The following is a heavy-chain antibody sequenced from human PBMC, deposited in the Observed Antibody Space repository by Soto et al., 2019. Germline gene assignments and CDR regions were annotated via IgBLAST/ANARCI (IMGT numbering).Heavy chain of an antibody. Sequence: SETLSLTCTVSGGAVSSGTYDWSWIRQPPGKGLEWIGHIYFTGSTNYNPSLKSRVTMSLDTSRNQFSLKLSSVPAAHTAVYFCTRGPPRVQWFAPWGLETRVTVSS. J-gene: IGHJ5*02. CDR1: GGAVSSGTYD. CDR2: IYFTGST. CDR3: TRGPPRVQWFAP. V-gene: IGHV4-61*01.